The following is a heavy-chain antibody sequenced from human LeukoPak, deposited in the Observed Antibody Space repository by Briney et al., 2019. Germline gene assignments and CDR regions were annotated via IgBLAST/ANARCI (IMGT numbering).Heavy chain of an antibody. CDR2: IYYSGST. CDR1: GGSISSYY. D-gene: IGHD6-6*01. V-gene: IGHV4-59*01. CDR3: ARLATSHAFDI. Sequence: SETLSLTCTVSGGSISSYYWSWIRQPPGKGLEWIGYIYYSGSTNYNPSLKSRVTISVDTSKNQFSLKLSSVTAADTAVYYCARLATSHAFDICGQGTMVTVSS. J-gene: IGHJ3*02.